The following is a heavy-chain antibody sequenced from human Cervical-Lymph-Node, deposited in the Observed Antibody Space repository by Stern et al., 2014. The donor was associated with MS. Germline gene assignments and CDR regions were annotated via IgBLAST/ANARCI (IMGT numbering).Heavy chain of an antibody. CDR1: GYSFTSSY. J-gene: IGHJ6*02. Sequence: VPLVESGAEVKKPGASVNVSCKASGYSFTSSYINWGRQAPGQGLEWVGRINPGGGSTSYAQKFQGRVTMTRDTSTSTVYMDLSSLRSEDTAMYYCAREVAGHRLGMMDVWGQGTTVTVSS. CDR2: INPGGGST. CDR3: AREVAGHRLGMMDV. D-gene: IGHD6-19*01. V-gene: IGHV1-46*01.